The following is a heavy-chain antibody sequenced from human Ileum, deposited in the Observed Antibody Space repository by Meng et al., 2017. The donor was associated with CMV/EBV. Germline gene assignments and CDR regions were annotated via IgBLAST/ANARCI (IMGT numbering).Heavy chain of an antibody. V-gene: IGHV2-5*01. CDR1: TTTGVG. D-gene: IGHD3-3*01. CDR2: IYCTDDR. Sequence: TTTGVGVGWVRQAPGEDLEWLALIYCTDDRRYNPSLKSRLTITKDTSKNQVVLTMTNMDPVDTAKYYCAHSGAYHDFWSGDRHYFDYWGQGTLVTVSS. CDR3: AHSGAYHDFWSGDRHYFDY. J-gene: IGHJ4*02.